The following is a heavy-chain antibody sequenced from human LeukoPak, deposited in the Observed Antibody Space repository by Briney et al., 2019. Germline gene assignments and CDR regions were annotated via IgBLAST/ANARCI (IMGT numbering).Heavy chain of an antibody. CDR1: GGSLSGYY. CDR3: ARGHGVSYFDY. V-gene: IGHV4-34*01. Sequence: SETLSLTCAVYGGSLSGYYWSWIRQPPGKGLEWIGEINHSGSTNYNPSLKSRVTISVDTSKNQFSLKLSSVTAADTAVYYCARGHGVSYFDYWGQGTLVTVSS. CDR2: INHSGST. J-gene: IGHJ4*02. D-gene: IGHD3-10*01.